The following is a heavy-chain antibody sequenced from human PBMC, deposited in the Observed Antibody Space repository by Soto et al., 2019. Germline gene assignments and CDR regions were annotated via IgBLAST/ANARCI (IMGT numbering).Heavy chain of an antibody. V-gene: IGHV4-34*01. J-gene: IGHJ5*02. CDR3: ARGRIVVVVAGYWFDP. CDR2: INHSGST. Sequence: SETLSLTCAVYGGSFSGYYWSWIRQPPGKGLEWIGEINHSGSTNYNPSLKSRVTISVDTSKNQFSLKLSSVTAADTAVYYCARGRIVVVVAGYWFDPWGQGTLVTVSS. D-gene: IGHD2-15*01. CDR1: GGSFSGYY.